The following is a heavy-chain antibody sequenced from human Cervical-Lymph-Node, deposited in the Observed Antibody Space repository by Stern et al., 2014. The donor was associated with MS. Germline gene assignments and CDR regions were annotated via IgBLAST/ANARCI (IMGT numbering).Heavy chain of an antibody. Sequence: VQLVQSGADLKKPGASVKVSCKASGYTFSNYDVTWVRQATGQGLEWMGWINPNTGNADYAQKFQGRVTMTSNPSINTAYMELSSLRSEDTAIYYCARRMWVGYQFYGLDVWGQGTTLTVSS. CDR1: GYTFSNYD. CDR3: ARRMWVGYQFYGLDV. CDR2: INPNTGNA. V-gene: IGHV1-8*01. D-gene: IGHD5-12*01. J-gene: IGHJ6*02.